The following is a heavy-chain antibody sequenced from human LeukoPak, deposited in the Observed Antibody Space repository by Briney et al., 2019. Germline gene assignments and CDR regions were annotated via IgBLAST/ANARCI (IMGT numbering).Heavy chain of an antibody. J-gene: IGHJ4*02. V-gene: IGHV3-49*02. CDR3: XXXXXXXXVTIPYDY. Sequence: XWXRQAPGXXXXXXXFIRSKAYGGTTEYAASVKGRFTISXXESXXIAYLQMNRLKTEDTAVYXXXXXXXXXXVTIPYDYWGQGTLVTVSS. CDR2: IRSKAYGGTT. D-gene: IGHD4-17*01.